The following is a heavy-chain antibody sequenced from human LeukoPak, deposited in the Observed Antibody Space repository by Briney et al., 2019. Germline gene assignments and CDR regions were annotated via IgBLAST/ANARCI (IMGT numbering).Heavy chain of an antibody. CDR3: ARDLLSTPYGGNSGIDY. D-gene: IGHD4-23*01. Sequence: PGGSLRLSCAASGFTFSNYGMHWVRQAPGKGLEWVAVLSYDGSNKYYADSVKGRFTISRDNSKNTLYLQMNSLRAEDTAVYYCARDLLSTPYGGNSGIDYWGQGTLVTVSS. CDR1: GFTFSNYG. V-gene: IGHV3-30*03. J-gene: IGHJ4*02. CDR2: LSYDGSNK.